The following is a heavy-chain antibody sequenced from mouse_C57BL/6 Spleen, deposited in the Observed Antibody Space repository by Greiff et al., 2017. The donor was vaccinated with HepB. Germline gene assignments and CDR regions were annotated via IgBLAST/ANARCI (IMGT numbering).Heavy chain of an antibody. D-gene: IGHD2-4*01. CDR2: IYPGDGDT. CDR3: ARGTMITTGYFDV. J-gene: IGHJ1*03. CDR1: GYAFSSSW. V-gene: IGHV1-82*01. Sequence: QVQLQQSGPELVKPGASVKISCKASGYAFSSSWMNWVKQRPGKGLEWIGRIYPGDGDTNYNGKFKGKTTLTADKSSSPAYMQLSSLTSEDSAVYCCARGTMITTGYFDVWGTGTTVTVSS.